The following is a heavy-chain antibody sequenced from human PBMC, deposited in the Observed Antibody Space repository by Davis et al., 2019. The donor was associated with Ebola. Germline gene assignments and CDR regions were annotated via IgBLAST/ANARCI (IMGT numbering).Heavy chain of an antibody. D-gene: IGHD3-3*01. V-gene: IGHV3-7*01. Sequence: GGSLRLSCAASGFTFSSYWMSWVRQAPGKGLEWVANIKQDGSEKYYVDSVKGRFTISRDNAKNSLYLQMNSLRADDTAVYYCARGGLRFLEWLFDYWGQGTLVTVSS. CDR1: GFTFSSYW. J-gene: IGHJ4*02. CDR2: IKQDGSEK. CDR3: ARGGLRFLEWLFDY.